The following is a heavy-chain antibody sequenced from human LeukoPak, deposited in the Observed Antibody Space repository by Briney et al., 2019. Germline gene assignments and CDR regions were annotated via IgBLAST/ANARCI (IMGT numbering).Heavy chain of an antibody. CDR1: SESLSGYY. D-gene: IGHD2-15*01. CDR2: VNHSGST. J-gene: IGHJ4*02. CDR3: ARGRVAATSVTSY. V-gene: IGHV4-34*01. Sequence: SETLSLTCAVYSESLSGYYWSWIRQPPGKGLEWIAEVNHSGSTIYNPSLKSRVTISVDTSMNFFSLRLSSVTAADTAVYYCARGRVAATSVTSYWGQGALVTVSS.